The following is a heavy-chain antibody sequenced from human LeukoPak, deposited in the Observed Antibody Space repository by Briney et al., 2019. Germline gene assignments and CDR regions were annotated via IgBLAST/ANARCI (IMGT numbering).Heavy chain of an antibody. CDR1: GFTFDDYG. J-gene: IGHJ5*02. CDR2: INWNGGST. D-gene: IGHD2-2*01. V-gene: IGHV3-20*04. CDR3: ARIPAANGRFWFDP. Sequence: GGSLRLSCAASGFTFDDYGMSWVRQAPGKGLEWVSGINWNGGSTGYADSVKGRFTISRDDAENSLYLQMNSLRAEDTAVYYCARIPAANGRFWFDPWGQGTRVTVSS.